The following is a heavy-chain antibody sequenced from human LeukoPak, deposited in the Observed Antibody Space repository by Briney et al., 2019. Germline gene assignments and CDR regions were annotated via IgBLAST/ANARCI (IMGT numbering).Heavy chain of an antibody. J-gene: IGHJ3*02. CDR1: GGSISGYY. Sequence: SETLSLTCTVSGGSISGYYWNWIRQSPGRGLEWIGYIYYIGSTNYNPSLKSRLTISVDTSKNQLSLKLSSVTAADTAVYYCARRLRGAFDIWGQGTMVTVSS. CDR2: IYYIGST. CDR3: ARRLRGAFDI. V-gene: IGHV4-59*01.